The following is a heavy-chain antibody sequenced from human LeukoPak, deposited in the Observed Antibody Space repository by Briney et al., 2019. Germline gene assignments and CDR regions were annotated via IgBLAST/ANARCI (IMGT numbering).Heavy chain of an antibody. CDR2: IYSGGST. CDR3: GEVIVVVPAATPLGY. CDR1: GFTVSSNY. J-gene: IGHJ4*02. Sequence: GGSLRLSCAASGFTVSSNYMSWIRQAPGKGLEWVSVIYSGGSTYYADSVKGRFTISRDNSKNTLYLQMNSLRAEDTAVYYCGEVIVVVPAATPLGYWGQGTLVTVSS. V-gene: IGHV3-53*01. D-gene: IGHD2-2*01.